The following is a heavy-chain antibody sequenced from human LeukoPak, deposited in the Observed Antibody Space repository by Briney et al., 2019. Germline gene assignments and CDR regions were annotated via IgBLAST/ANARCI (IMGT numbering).Heavy chain of an antibody. CDR3: ANDKYNFWSGSNYYYMDV. CDR1: GFTFSTYA. D-gene: IGHD3-3*01. Sequence: GGSLRLSCVASGFTFSTYAMSWVRQAPGKGLECVSVISGGAGSTYYADSVKGRFTISRDNSKNTLYLQMNSLRAEDTAVYYCANDKYNFWSGSNYYYMDVWGKGTTVTVSS. J-gene: IGHJ6*03. V-gene: IGHV3-23*01. CDR2: ISGGAGST.